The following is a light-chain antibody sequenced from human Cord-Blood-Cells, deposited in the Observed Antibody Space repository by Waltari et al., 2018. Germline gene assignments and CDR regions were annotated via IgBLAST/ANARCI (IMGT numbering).Light chain of an antibody. CDR2: GAS. J-gene: IGKJ4*01. CDR3: QQYNNWPPLT. Sequence: EIVMTQSPATLPVSPGERATLSCRASQSVSSNLAWYQQKPGQAPRLLLDGASTRSTGIPARFSGSGSGTEFTLTISSLQSEDFAVYDCQQYNNWPPLTFGGGTKVEIK. CDR1: QSVSSN. V-gene: IGKV3-15*01.